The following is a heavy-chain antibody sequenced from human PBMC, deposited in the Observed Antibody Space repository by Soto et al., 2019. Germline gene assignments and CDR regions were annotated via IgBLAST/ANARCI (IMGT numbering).Heavy chain of an antibody. CDR2: ISSSGNTK. J-gene: IGHJ6*02. D-gene: IGHD5-12*01. CDR3: ARYIVATIPIPYGMDV. V-gene: IGHV3-11*01. CDR1: GFNFSDYY. Sequence: AGASLRLSCAASGFNFSDYYVSWIRQAPGKGLEWVSYISSSGNTKYYADSVKGRFTISRDNAKNSLYLKMNSLRTEDTAVYYCARYIVATIPIPYGMDVWGQGTTVTVPS.